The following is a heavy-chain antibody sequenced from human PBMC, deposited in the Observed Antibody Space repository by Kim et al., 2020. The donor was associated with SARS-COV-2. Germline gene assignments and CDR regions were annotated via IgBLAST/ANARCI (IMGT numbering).Heavy chain of an antibody. V-gene: IGHV4-38-2*02. CDR1: GYSISSGYY. D-gene: IGHD3-3*02. Sequence: SETLSLTCTVSGYSISSGYYWGWIRQPPGKGLEWIGSIYHSGSTYYNPSLKSRVTISVDTSKNQFSLKLSSVTAADTAVYYCATTPLSNFDYWGQGTLVTVSS. CDR3: ATTPLSNFDY. J-gene: IGHJ4*02. CDR2: IYHSGST.